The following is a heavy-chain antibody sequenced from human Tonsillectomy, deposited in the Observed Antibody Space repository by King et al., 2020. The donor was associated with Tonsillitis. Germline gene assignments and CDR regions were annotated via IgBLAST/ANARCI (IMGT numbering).Heavy chain of an antibody. CDR1: GFTFSGSA. CDR2: IRSKGNSDAT. CDR3: TRWWDDYYYYMDV. V-gene: IGHV3-73*01. Sequence: VQLVESGGGLVQPGGSLKLSCAASGFTFSGSAMHWVRQASGKGLEWIGRIRSKGNSDATAYAASVKGRFSISRDDSKNTAYLQMNSLKPEDTAVYYCTRWWDDYYYYMDVWGKGTTVTVSS. D-gene: IGHD2-15*01. J-gene: IGHJ6*03.